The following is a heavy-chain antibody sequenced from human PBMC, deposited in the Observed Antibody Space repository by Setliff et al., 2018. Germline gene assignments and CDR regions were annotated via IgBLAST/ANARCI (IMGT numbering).Heavy chain of an antibody. CDR1: ANTLSTSYY. J-gene: IGHJ6*02. Sequence: SETLSLTCAVSANTLSTSYYWGWVRQPPGKGLEWIGDIYKGGSTYYNPSLRSRVSMSLDTSKRQVSLNLNSVTAADTGVYYCATRTFAVIPHSGPGLDYFYGMDVWGRGTTV. CDR3: ATRTFAVIPHSGPGLDYFYGMDV. D-gene: IGHD2-21*01. V-gene: IGHV4-38-2*01. CDR2: IYKGGST.